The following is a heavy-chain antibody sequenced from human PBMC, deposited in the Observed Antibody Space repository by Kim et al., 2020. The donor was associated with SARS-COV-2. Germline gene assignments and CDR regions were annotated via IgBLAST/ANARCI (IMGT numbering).Heavy chain of an antibody. CDR2: IDYSGST. CDR3: ARGEVATLLPDY. J-gene: IGHJ4*02. CDR1: GGSISSGGYY. V-gene: IGHV4-31*03. Sequence: SETLSLTCTVSGGSISSGGYYWSWIRQHPGKNLEWIWYIDYSGSTYSNPSLKSRVTISVDTSKNQFSLKLSSVTAAATAVYYCARGEVATLLPDYGGQGTLVTVSS. D-gene: IGHD5-12*01.